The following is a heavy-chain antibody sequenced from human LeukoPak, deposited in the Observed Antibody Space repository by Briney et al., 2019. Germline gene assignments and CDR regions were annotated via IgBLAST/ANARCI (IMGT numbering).Heavy chain of an antibody. CDR3: ARATVTGLADY. CDR1: GYSFTSYW. V-gene: IGHV5-51*01. D-gene: IGHD4-17*01. CDR2: IYPGDSDT. Sequence: GASLQISCKGSGYSFTSYWIGWGRPLPGKGLEWMGIIYPGDSDTRYSPSFQGQVTISADKSISTAYLQWSSLKASDTAMYYCARATVTGLADYWGQGTLVTVSS. J-gene: IGHJ4*02.